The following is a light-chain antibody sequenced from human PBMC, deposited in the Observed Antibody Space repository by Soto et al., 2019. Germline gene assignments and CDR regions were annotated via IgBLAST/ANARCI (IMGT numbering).Light chain of an antibody. CDR1: KLGAKY. J-gene: IGLJ2*01. Sequence: SYELTQPPSVSVSPGQTASITCAGDKLGAKYASWYQQKPGQSPVLVIYHDSKRPSGIPERISGSNSGNTATLTITGTQAMDEADYYCQAWDSGTVVFGGGTKLTVL. CDR3: QAWDSGTVV. CDR2: HDS. V-gene: IGLV3-1*01.